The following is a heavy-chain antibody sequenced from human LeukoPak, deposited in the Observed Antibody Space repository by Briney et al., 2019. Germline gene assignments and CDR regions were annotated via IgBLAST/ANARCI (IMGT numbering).Heavy chain of an antibody. V-gene: IGHV4-39*01. D-gene: IGHD3-22*01. Sequence: PSETLSLTCTVSGGSISSSSYYWGWIRQPPGKGLEWIGSIYYSGSTYYNPSLKSRVTISVDTSKNQFSLKLSSVTAADTAVYYCAKSNSSGYYSNFDYWGQGTLVTVSS. CDR1: GGSISSSSYY. CDR2: IYYSGST. J-gene: IGHJ4*02. CDR3: AKSNSSGYYSNFDY.